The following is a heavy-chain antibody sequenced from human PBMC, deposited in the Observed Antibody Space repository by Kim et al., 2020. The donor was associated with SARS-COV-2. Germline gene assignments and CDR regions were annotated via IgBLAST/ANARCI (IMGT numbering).Heavy chain of an antibody. V-gene: IGHV5-10-1*01. J-gene: IGHJ5*02. D-gene: IGHD4-17*01. CDR3: ARHRTDYASNWFDP. Sequence: PSFQGHVTISADKSISTAYLQWSSLKASDTAMYYCARHRTDYASNWFDPWGQGTLVTVSS.